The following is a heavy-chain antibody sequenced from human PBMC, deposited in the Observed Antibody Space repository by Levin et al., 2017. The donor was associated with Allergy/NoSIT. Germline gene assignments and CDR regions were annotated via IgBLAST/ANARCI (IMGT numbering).Heavy chain of an antibody. D-gene: IGHD3-16*01. V-gene: IGHV4-59*08. J-gene: IGHJ4*02. CDR3: ARQINRQGFDT. CDR2: LYSGAST. Sequence: PSETLSLTCTVSGDSISSNYWSWIRQPPGKGLEWIGYLYSGASTIYNPSLKSRVTISVDMSKNQFSLNLTSVTATDTAVYYCARQINRQGFDTWGQGTLVTVSS. CDR1: GDSISSNY.